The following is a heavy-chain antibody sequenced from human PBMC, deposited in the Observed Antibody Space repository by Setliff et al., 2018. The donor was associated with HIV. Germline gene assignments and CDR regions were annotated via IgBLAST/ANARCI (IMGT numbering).Heavy chain of an antibody. D-gene: IGHD5-12*01. Sequence: TLSLTCTVSGGSISNNNYYWGWIRQPPGKGLEWIGSIYYSGTTYYNSSLKSRVTISIDTSKNQFSLKLSSVTAADTAVYYCARGSGYDFDYWGQGTLVTVSS. CDR2: IYYSGTT. J-gene: IGHJ4*02. CDR1: GGSISNNNYY. CDR3: ARGSGYDFDY. V-gene: IGHV4-39*01.